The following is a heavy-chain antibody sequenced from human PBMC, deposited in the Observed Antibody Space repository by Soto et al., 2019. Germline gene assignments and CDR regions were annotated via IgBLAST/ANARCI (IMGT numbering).Heavy chain of an antibody. Sequence: PGGSLRLSCAASGFTFSDYYMSWVRQAPGKGLEWVSYISSSGSTIYYADSVKGRFTISRDNAKNSLYLQMNSLRAEDTAVYYCARVQLGYCSSTSCSVDYWGQGTLVTVSS. CDR1: GFTFSDYY. CDR2: ISSSGSTI. V-gene: IGHV3-11*01. D-gene: IGHD2-2*01. J-gene: IGHJ4*02. CDR3: ARVQLGYCSSTSCSVDY.